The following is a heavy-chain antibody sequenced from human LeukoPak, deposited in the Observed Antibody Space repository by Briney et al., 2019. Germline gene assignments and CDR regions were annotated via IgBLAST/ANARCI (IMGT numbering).Heavy chain of an antibody. V-gene: IGHV1-69*04. CDR3: AREYYYDSSGYTYYYYGMDV. D-gene: IGHD3-22*01. CDR1: GGTFSSYA. J-gene: IGHJ6*02. CDR2: IIPILGIA. Sequence: SVKVSCKASGGTFSSYAISWVRQAPGQGLEWVGRIIPILGIANYAQKFQGRVTITADKSTSTAYMELSSLRSEDTAVYYCAREYYYDSSGYTYYYYGMDVWGQGTTVTVSS.